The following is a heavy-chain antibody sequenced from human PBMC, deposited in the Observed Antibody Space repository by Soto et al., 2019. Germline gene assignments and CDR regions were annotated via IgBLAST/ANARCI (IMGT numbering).Heavy chain of an antibody. D-gene: IGHD2-2*01. Sequence: LRLSCAASGFTFSSYWMSWVRQAPGKGLEWVANIKQDGSEKYYVDSVKGRFTISRDNAKNSPYLQMNSLRAEDTAVYYCARDSQCGSTSCHTNWFDPWGQGTLVTVSS. V-gene: IGHV3-7*01. J-gene: IGHJ5*02. CDR2: IKQDGSEK. CDR3: ARDSQCGSTSCHTNWFDP. CDR1: GFTFSSYW.